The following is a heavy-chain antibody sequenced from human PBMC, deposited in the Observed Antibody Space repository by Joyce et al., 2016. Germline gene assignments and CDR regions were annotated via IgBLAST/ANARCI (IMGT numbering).Heavy chain of an antibody. D-gene: IGHD4-11*01. CDR1: GGPFSNYA. J-gene: IGHJ5*02. Sequence: QVQRVQSGAEVKKPGSSVKVSCKDSGGPFSNYAINWVRQAPGQGLGWRGGFVPILDTANSTQKFQGRVRITADESTSTAYMVLSSLRSEDTAVYYCDRAGRSYSYYEGPGFDPWGQGTLVTVSS. CDR2: FVPILDTA. CDR3: DRAGRSYSYYEGPGFDP. V-gene: IGHV1-69*01.